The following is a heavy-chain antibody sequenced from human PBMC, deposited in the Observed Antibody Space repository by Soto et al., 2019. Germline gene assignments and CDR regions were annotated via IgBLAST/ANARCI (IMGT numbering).Heavy chain of an antibody. CDR3: SKGGISHSYV. V-gene: IGHV3-74*01. J-gene: IGHJ6*02. D-gene: IGHD1-26*01. Sequence: EVQLVESGGGLVKPGGSLRLSCAASGFTFSNYWMHWVRQAPGKGLVWVSRINSDGTITTYADSVKGRFTISRDNAKNTLYLQMNSLSTEDTAVYYCSKGGISHSYVWGQGTTVTVSS. CDR2: INSDGTIT. CDR1: GFTFSNYW.